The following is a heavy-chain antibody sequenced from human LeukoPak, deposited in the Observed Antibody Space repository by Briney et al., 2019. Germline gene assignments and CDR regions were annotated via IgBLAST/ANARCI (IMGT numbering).Heavy chain of an antibody. CDR3: ARGASYYYDSSGYPY. CDR2: ISSNGGST. CDR1: GFTFSSYA. V-gene: IGHV3-64*01. Sequence: GGSLRLSCAASGFTFSSYAMHWVRQAPGKGLEYVSAISSNGGSTYYANSVKGRFTISRDNSKNTLYLQMGSLRAEDMAVYYCARGASYYYDSSGYPYWGQGTLVTVSS. D-gene: IGHD3-22*01. J-gene: IGHJ4*02.